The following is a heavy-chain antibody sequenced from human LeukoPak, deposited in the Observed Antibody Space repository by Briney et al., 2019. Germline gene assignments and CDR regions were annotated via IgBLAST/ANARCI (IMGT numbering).Heavy chain of an antibody. Sequence: SETLSLTCTVSGGSISSSSYYWGWIRQPPGKGLEWIGSIYYSGSTYYNPSLKSRVTISVDTSKNQLSLKLSSVTAADTAVYYCARGRRSSNVHDAFDIWGQGTMVTVSS. CDR1: GGSISSSSYY. CDR2: IYYSGST. V-gene: IGHV4-39*01. J-gene: IGHJ3*02. CDR3: ARGRRSSNVHDAFDI. D-gene: IGHD3-10*02.